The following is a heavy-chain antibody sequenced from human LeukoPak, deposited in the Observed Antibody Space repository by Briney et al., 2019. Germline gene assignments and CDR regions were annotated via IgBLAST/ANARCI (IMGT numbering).Heavy chain of an antibody. D-gene: IGHD6-13*01. CDR2: ISSSSSYI. J-gene: IGHJ4*02. V-gene: IGHV3-21*01. CDR1: GFTFSSYS. Sequence: PGGSLRLSCEASGFTFSSYSMNWVRQAPGKGLEWVSSISSSSSYIYYADSVKGRFTISRDNAKNSLYLQMNSLRAEDTAVYYCARDFGQQLVPLWGQGTLVTVSS. CDR3: ARDFGQQLVPL.